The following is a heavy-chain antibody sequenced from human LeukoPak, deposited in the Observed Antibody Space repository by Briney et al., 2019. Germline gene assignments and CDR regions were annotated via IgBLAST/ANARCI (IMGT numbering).Heavy chain of an antibody. CDR2: ISAYNGNT. Sequence: ASVKVSCKASGYTFTSYYMHWVRQAPGQGLEWMGWISAYNGNTNYAQKLQGRVTMTTDTSTSTAYMELRSLRSDDTAVYYCATTPLWFGELLPFDYWGQGTLVTVSS. CDR1: GYTFTSYY. V-gene: IGHV1-18*04. CDR3: ATTPLWFGELLPFDY. D-gene: IGHD3-10*01. J-gene: IGHJ4*02.